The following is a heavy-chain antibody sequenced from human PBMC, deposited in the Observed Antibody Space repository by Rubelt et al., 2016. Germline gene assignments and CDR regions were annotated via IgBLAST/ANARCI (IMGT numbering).Heavy chain of an antibody. CDR3: ARCYGSGSYGNWFDP. V-gene: IGHV1-18*01. D-gene: IGHD3-10*01. Sequence: QVQLVQSGAEVKKPGASVKVSCKASGYTFTSYGISWVRQAPGQGLEWMGWISAYNGNTNYAQKLQGRVTMTTDTSTSKAYMELRSLRPDDTAVYYCARCYGSGSYGNWFDPWGQGTLVTVSS. J-gene: IGHJ5*02. CDR1: GYTFTSYG. CDR2: ISAYNGNT.